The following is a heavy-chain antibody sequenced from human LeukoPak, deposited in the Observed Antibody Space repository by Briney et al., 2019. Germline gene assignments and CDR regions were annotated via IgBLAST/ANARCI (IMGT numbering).Heavy chain of an antibody. D-gene: IGHD2-2*01. CDR1: GFTFSSYA. V-gene: IGHV3-23*01. CDR3: AKDLYCSSTSCPDY. CDR2: ISDSGGST. Sequence: GGSLRLSCAASGFTFSSYAMSWVRQAPGKGLEWVSAISDSGGSTYDADSVKGRFTISRDNSKNTLYLQMNSLRAEDTAVYYCAKDLYCSSTSCPDYWGQGTLVTVSS. J-gene: IGHJ4*02.